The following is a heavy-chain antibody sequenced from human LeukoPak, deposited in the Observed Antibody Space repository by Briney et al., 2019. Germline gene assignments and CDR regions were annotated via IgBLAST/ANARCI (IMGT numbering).Heavy chain of an antibody. CDR1: GFTFSSYS. CDR3: ARWARSSNFDY. CDR2: ISSSSSCI. Sequence: GGSLRLSCAASGFTFSSYSMNWVRQAPGKGLEWVSSISSSSSCIYYADSVRGRFTISRDNAKNSLYLQMNSLRAEDTAVYYCARWARSSNFDYWGQGTLVTVSS. J-gene: IGHJ4*02. V-gene: IGHV3-21*01.